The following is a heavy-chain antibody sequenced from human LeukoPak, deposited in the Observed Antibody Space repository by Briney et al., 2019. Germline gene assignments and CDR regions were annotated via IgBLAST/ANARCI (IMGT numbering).Heavy chain of an antibody. CDR3: ARGPPPETMTTVTYFDY. CDR2: IIPIFGTA. D-gene: IGHD4-17*01. V-gene: IGHV1-69*13. CDR1: GGTFSSYA. J-gene: IGHJ4*02. Sequence: ASVKVSCKASGGTFSSYAISWVRQAPGQGLEWMGGIIPIFGTANYAQKFQGRVTITADESTSTAYMELSSLRSEDTAVYYCARGPPPETMTTVTYFDYWGQGTLVTVSS.